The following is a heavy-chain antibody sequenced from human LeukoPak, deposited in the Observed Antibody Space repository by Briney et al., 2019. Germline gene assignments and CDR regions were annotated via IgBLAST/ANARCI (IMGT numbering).Heavy chain of an antibody. Sequence: PGGSLRLSRAASGFTFSSYAMSWVRQAPGKGLEWVSVISGSGGSTSYADSVKGRFTISRDNSKNTLYLQMNSLRAEDTAVYYCAKDPSSASPYYFDYWGQGTLVTVSS. D-gene: IGHD6-19*01. CDR2: ISGSGGST. CDR3: AKDPSSASPYYFDY. CDR1: GFTFSSYA. V-gene: IGHV3-23*01. J-gene: IGHJ4*02.